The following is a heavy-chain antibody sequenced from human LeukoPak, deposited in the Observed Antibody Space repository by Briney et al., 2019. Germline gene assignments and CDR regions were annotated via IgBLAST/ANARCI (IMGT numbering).Heavy chain of an antibody. CDR2: IRYDGSNK. Sequence: PGGSLRLSCTASGFTFGDYAMSWFRQAPGKGLEWVAFIRYDGSNKNYADSVKGRFTISRDNSKNTLYLQMNSLRAEDTAVYYCAKDKSFSGELLLGYWGQGTLVTVSS. CDR1: GFTFGDYA. D-gene: IGHD1-26*01. CDR3: AKDKSFSGELLLGY. J-gene: IGHJ4*02. V-gene: IGHV3-30*02.